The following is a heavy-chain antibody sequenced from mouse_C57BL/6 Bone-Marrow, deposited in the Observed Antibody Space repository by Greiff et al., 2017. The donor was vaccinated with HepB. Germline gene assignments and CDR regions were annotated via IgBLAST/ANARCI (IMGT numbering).Heavy chain of an antibody. Sequence: EVQLQESGAELVRPGASVKLSCTASGFNIKDDYMHWVKQRPEQGLEWIGWIDPENGDTEYASKFQGKATITAATSSNTAYLQLSSLTSEDTAVYYCTTFPYSPYAMDYWGQGTSVTVSS. CDR3: TTFPYSPYAMDY. D-gene: IGHD2-12*01. CDR1: GFNIKDDY. J-gene: IGHJ4*01. V-gene: IGHV14-4*01. CDR2: IDPENGDT.